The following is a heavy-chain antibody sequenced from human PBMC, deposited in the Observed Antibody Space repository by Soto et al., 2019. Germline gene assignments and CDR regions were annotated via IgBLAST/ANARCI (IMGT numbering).Heavy chain of an antibody. CDR2: IIPIFGTA. CDR3: ARAGAYYYDSDTAHDY. Sequence: QVPLVQSGAEVKKPGSSVKVSCKASGGTFSSYAISWVRQAPGQGLEWMGGIIPIFGTANYAQKFQGRVTITADESTSTGYRGLSSLRSEDTAVYYCARAGAYYYDSDTAHDYWVQGTLVTVSS. V-gene: IGHV1-69*01. J-gene: IGHJ4*02. CDR1: GGTFSSYA. D-gene: IGHD3-22*01.